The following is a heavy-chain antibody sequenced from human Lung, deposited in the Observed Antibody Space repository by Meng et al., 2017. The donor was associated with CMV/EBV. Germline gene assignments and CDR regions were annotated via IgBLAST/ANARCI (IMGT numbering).Heavy chain of an antibody. J-gene: IGHJ4*02. D-gene: IGHD3-16*01. Sequence: GESLKISCAASGFRFDDYGMHWVRQTPGKGLEWVAFIRHDGTNKFYGDSVKGRFTISRDNSKNTVYLQMNSLRPEETAVYYCAKDLLLFGGPNAYFDYWCQGTLVTVPS. CDR3: AKDLLLFGGPNAYFDY. CDR2: IRHDGTNK. V-gene: IGHV3-30*02. CDR1: GFRFDDYG.